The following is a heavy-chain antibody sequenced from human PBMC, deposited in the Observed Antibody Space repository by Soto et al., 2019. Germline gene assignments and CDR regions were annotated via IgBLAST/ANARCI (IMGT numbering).Heavy chain of an antibody. CDR3: ARDDCIPSGIAAAGYWFDP. Sequence: SVKVSCKASGGTFSSYAISWVRQAPGQGLEWMGGIIPIFGTANYAQKFQGRVTITADESTSTAYMELSSLRSEDTAVYYCARDDCIPSGIAAAGYWFDPWGQGTLVTVSS. CDR1: GGTFSSYA. V-gene: IGHV1-69*13. D-gene: IGHD6-13*01. CDR2: IIPIFGTA. J-gene: IGHJ5*02.